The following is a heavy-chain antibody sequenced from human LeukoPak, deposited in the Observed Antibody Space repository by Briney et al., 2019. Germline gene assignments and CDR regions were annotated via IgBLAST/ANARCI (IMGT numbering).Heavy chain of an antibody. CDR3: AREGGTVRGVMGYFDY. V-gene: IGHV1-69*04. CDR1: GGTFSSYA. D-gene: IGHD3-10*01. Sequence: GASVKVSCKASGGTFSSYAISWVRQAPGQGLEWMGRIIPILGIANYAQKFQGRVTITADKSTSTAYMELSSLRSEDTAVYYCAREGGTVRGVMGYFDYWGQGTLVTVSS. CDR2: IIPILGIA. J-gene: IGHJ4*02.